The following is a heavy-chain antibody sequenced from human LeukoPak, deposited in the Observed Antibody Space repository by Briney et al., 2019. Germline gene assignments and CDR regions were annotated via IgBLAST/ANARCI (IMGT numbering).Heavy chain of an antibody. CDR2: ISYDGSNK. Sequence: GGSLRLSCAVSGCTFSNYALHRVRQAPGKGLEWVAVISYDGSNKFYAASVRGRFTIPRDNPKNPLFLQMNSLRPEDTAVYYCARAPRTMIVGDAFDIWGQGTMVTVSS. CDR1: GCTFSNYA. J-gene: IGHJ3*02. D-gene: IGHD3-22*01. V-gene: IGHV3-30*04. CDR3: ARAPRTMIVGDAFDI.